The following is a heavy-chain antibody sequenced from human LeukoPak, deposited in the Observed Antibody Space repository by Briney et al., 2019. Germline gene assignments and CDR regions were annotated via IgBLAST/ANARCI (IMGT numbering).Heavy chain of an antibody. CDR2: IYYSGST. V-gene: IGHV4-39*07. CDR3: ARGNLRYYDILTGYVGMNWFDP. CDR1: GGSISSSSYY. Sequence: SETLSLTCTVSGGSISSSSYYWGWIRQPPGKGLEWIGSIYYSGSTYYNPSPKSRVTISVDTSKNQFSLKLSSVTAADTAVYYCARGNLRYYDILTGYVGMNWFDPWGQGTLVTVSS. D-gene: IGHD3-9*01. J-gene: IGHJ5*02.